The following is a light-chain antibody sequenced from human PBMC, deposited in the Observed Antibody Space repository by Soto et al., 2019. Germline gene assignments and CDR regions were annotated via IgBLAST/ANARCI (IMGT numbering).Light chain of an antibody. Sequence: DIPRTQSPSSASASVGDRVTITRRASQGISSWLAWYQKKPGKAPKLLIYAASSLQSGVPSRFSDSGSETEFNLTISRLQSEDFAVYLCQQYNEWTPTFGQGTRLEIK. CDR3: QQYNEWTPT. CDR2: AAS. J-gene: IGKJ5*01. V-gene: IGKV1-12*01. CDR1: QGISSW.